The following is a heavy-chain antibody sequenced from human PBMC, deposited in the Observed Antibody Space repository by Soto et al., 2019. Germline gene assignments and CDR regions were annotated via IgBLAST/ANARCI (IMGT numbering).Heavy chain of an antibody. CDR3: ATGPLNWKYGEFDP. J-gene: IGHJ5*02. D-gene: IGHD1-7*01. CDR2: IYYSGST. V-gene: IGHV4-59*08. CDR1: GGSISSYY. Sequence: SETLSLTCTVSGGSISSYYWSWIRQPPGKGLEWIVYIYYSGSTNYNPSLKSRVTISVDTSKNQFSLKLSSVTAAVTVVYYCATGPLNWKYGEFDPWGQGTLVTVSS.